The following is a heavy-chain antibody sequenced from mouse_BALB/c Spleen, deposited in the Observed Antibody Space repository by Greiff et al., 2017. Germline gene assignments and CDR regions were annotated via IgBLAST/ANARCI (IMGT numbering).Heavy chain of an antibody. Sequence: EVKLMESGGGLVKPGGSLKLSCAASGFTFSSYTMSWVRQTPEKRLEWVATISSGGSYTYYPDSVKGRFTISRDNAKNTLYLQMSSLKSEDTAMYYCTRDRNYGDYAMDYWGQGTSVTVSS. CDR1: GFTFSSYT. J-gene: IGHJ4*01. D-gene: IGHD2-1*01. V-gene: IGHV5-6-4*01. CDR2: ISSGGSYT. CDR3: TRDRNYGDYAMDY.